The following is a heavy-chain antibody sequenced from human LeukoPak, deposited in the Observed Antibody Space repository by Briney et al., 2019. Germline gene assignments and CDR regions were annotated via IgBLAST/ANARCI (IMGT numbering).Heavy chain of an antibody. CDR2: IIPLFDAA. J-gene: IGHJ4*02. V-gene: IGHV1-69*05. Sequence: SVKVPCKAPVATFTSYAISWVRQAPGQGLEWMGGIIPLFDAAQYAQRLQGRVTITTDEFTTTAYLELSSLRSDDTAVNYSASGAAARPIDYWGQGTLVTASS. CDR3: ASGAAARPIDY. CDR1: VATFTSYA. D-gene: IGHD2-2*02.